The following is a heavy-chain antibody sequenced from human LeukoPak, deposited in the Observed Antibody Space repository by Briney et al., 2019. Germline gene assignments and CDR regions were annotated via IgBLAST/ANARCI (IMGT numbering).Heavy chain of an antibody. Sequence: ASVKVSCKASGYTFTGYYMHWVRQAPGQGLEWMGWINPNSGGTNYAQKFQGWVTMTRDTSISTAYMELSRLRSDDTAVYYCARATPEYYDYVWGSYRPLYYFDYWGQGTLVTVSS. J-gene: IGHJ4*02. V-gene: IGHV1-2*04. CDR3: ARATPEYYDYVWGSYRPLYYFDY. CDR1: GYTFTGYY. CDR2: INPNSGGT. D-gene: IGHD3-16*02.